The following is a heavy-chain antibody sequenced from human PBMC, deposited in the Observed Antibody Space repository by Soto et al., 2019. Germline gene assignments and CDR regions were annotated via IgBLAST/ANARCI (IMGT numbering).Heavy chain of an antibody. D-gene: IGHD5-12*01. CDR2: ISGSGGST. Sequence: GGSLRLSCAASEFTFSSYTMSWVRQAPGKGLEWVSTISGSGGSTYYADSVKGRFTISRDNSKNTLYLQMNSLKADDTALYYCARENSGYAYFDYWGQGTLVTVSS. V-gene: IGHV3-23*01. CDR1: EFTFSSYT. CDR3: ARENSGYAYFDY. J-gene: IGHJ4*02.